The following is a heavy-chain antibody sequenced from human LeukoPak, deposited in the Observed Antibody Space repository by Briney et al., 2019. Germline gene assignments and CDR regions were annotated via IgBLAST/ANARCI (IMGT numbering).Heavy chain of an antibody. CDR3: AREPNPLLGYYYYYYGMDV. J-gene: IGHJ6*02. Sequence: GGSLRRSCAASGFTFSSYSMNWVRQAPGNGLEWVSSINSSSSYIYYAYSVKGRFTISRYNAKNSLYLQMNSLRAEDTAVYYCAREPNPLLGYYYYYYGMDVWGQGTTVTVSS. CDR2: INSSSSYI. D-gene: IGHD1-26*01. V-gene: IGHV3-21*01. CDR1: GFTFSSYS.